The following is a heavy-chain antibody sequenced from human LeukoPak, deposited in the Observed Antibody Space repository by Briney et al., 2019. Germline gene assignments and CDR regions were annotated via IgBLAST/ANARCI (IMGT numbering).Heavy chain of an antibody. J-gene: IGHJ4*02. Sequence: SETLSLTCAVYGGSFSGYFWTWIRQPPGKGLEWIGEINHSGSTNYNPSLKSRVTISVDTSKNQFSLKLSSVTAADTAVYYCARAGGRWLPTNFDYWGQGTLVTVSS. CDR3: ARAGGRWLPTNFDY. CDR2: INHSGST. V-gene: IGHV4-34*01. D-gene: IGHD5-12*01. CDR1: GGSFSGYF.